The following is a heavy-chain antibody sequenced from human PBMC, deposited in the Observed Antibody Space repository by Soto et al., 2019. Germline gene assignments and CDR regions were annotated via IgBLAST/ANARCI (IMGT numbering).Heavy chain of an antibody. CDR3: AAAKTWNFHFHY. J-gene: IGHJ4*02. CDR2: IWYDGSNR. D-gene: IGHD1-7*01. Sequence: QVQLVESGGGVVQPGTSLRLSCAASGFTISTHGMHWVRQAPGKGLEWVANIWYDGSNRFYADSVKGRFTISKDNSKNTLYLQMSSLSAEDTAVYYCAAAKTWNFHFHYWGQGTQVTVSS. CDR1: GFTISTHG. V-gene: IGHV3-33*01.